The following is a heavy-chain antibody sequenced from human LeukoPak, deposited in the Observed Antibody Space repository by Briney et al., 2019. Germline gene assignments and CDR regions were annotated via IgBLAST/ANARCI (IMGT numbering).Heavy chain of an antibody. CDR2: ISAGGGSK. CDR3: AKDAAGPEY. V-gene: IGHV3-23*01. D-gene: IGHD6-13*01. Sequence: PGGSLRLSCAASGLTFSDYSMTWVRQAPGKGLFWVSGISAGGGSKYYADSVKGRFTIPRDNPRNTLYLQMNSLRAEETAVYYCAKDAAGPEYWGQGTLVTVSS. CDR1: GLTFSDYS. J-gene: IGHJ4*02.